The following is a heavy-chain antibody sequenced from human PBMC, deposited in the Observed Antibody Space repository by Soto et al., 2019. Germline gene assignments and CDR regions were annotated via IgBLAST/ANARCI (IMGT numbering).Heavy chain of an antibody. Sequence: ASVKVSCKISGGTFSPYGVSWVRQAPGQGLEWMGMIIPIFDTTNYAQKFQGRVTITADTSTSTAYMELSSLRSEDTAVYYCAREGRLTGTDGFDYWGQGTLVTVSS. V-gene: IGHV1-69*06. D-gene: IGHD1-20*01. CDR3: AREGRLTGTDGFDY. J-gene: IGHJ4*02. CDR2: IIPIFDTT. CDR1: GGTFSPYG.